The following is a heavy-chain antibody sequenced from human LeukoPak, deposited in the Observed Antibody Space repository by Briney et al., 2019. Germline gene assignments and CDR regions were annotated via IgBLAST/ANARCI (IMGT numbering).Heavy chain of an antibody. Sequence: GRSLRLSCAASGFTFSSYGMHWARQAPGKGLEWVAVISYDGSNKYYADSVKGRFTISRDNSKNTLYLQMNSLRAEDTAVYYCAKVPPAAAGTKNYYYGMDVWGQGTTVTVSS. CDR2: ISYDGSNK. CDR3: AKVPPAAAGTKNYYYGMDV. V-gene: IGHV3-30*18. J-gene: IGHJ6*02. CDR1: GFTFSSYG. D-gene: IGHD6-13*01.